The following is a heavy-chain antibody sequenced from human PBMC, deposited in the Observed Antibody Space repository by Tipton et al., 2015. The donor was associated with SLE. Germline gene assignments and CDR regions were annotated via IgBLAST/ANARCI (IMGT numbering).Heavy chain of an antibody. D-gene: IGHD2-15*01. J-gene: IGHJ2*01. Sequence: TLSLTCSVSGGSINNYYWNWIRQTQGKGLEWIGYIYSSGGTDYNPSLKSRLTISVETSKNQFSLKLTSVTAADTAVYYCARDKYCSGGSCFDWYLDLWGRGTLVTVSS. CDR3: ARDKYCSGGSCFDWYLDL. CDR2: IYSSGGT. V-gene: IGHV4-4*08. CDR1: GGSINNYY.